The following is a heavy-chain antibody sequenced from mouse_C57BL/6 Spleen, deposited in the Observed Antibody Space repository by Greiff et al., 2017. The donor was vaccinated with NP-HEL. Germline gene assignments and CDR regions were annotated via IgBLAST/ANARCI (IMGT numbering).Heavy chain of an antibody. Sequence: QVQLQQSGAELVKPGASVKLSCKASGYTFTSYWMQWVKQRPGQGLEWIGEIDPSDSYTNYNQKFKGKATLTVDTSSSTAYMQLSSLTSEDSAVYYCARREAAPWFAYWGQGTLVTVSA. CDR1: GYTFTSYW. J-gene: IGHJ3*01. CDR3: ARREAAPWFAY. D-gene: IGHD3-1*01. CDR2: IDPSDSYT. V-gene: IGHV1-50*01.